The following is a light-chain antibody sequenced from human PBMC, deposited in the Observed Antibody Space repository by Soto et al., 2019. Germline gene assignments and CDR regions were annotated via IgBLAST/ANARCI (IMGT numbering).Light chain of an antibody. J-gene: IGLJ1*01. CDR1: SSDVGNYNL. Sequence: QSALTQPASVSGSPGQSITISCTGTSSDVGNYNLVSWYQHHPGKAPKPMIYEVSKRPSGVSNRFSGSKSGDTASLTISGLQAEDEANYYCCSYAGSNYVFGTGTKLTGL. CDR2: EVS. V-gene: IGLV2-23*02. CDR3: CSYAGSNYV.